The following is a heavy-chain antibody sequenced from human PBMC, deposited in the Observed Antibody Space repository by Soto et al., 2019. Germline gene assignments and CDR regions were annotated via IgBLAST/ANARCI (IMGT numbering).Heavy chain of an antibody. CDR3: ARGHYCSGGSCYYYYYYDMDV. CDR1: GGSFSGYY. CDR2: INHSGST. Sequence: SETLSLTCAVYGGSFSGYYWSWIRQPPGKGLEWIGEINHSGSTNYNPSLKSRVTISVDTSKNQFSLKLSSVTAADTAVYYCARGHYCSGGSCYYYYYYDMDVWGQGTTVTVSS. V-gene: IGHV4-34*01. J-gene: IGHJ6*02. D-gene: IGHD2-15*01.